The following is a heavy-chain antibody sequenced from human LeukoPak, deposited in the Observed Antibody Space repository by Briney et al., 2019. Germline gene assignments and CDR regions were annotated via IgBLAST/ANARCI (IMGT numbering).Heavy chain of an antibody. D-gene: IGHD3-16*01. Sequence: PGGSLRLSYAASGFTFSNAWMSWVRQAPGKGLEWVGRIKSKTDGGTTDYAAPVKGRFTISRDDSKNTLYLQMNGLKTEDTAVYYCTRSSPNNDYVWASYFSFDYWGQGTLVTVSS. CDR2: IKSKTDGGTT. CDR3: TRSSPNNDYVWASYFSFDY. J-gene: IGHJ4*02. V-gene: IGHV3-15*01. CDR1: GFTFSNAW.